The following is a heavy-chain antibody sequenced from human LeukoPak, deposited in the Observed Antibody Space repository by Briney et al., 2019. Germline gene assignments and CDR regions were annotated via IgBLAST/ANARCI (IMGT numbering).Heavy chain of an antibody. J-gene: IGHJ4*02. CDR3: ARGLPPVMKYYFDY. Sequence: PGRSLRLSCATSAFTFRNYAMHWVRQAPGKGLEWVAVISHDERNIYYADSVKGRFTISRDDSKNTLYLQMNSLRAEDTAMYYCARGLPPVMKYYFDYWGQGTLVTVSS. CDR2: ISHDERNI. D-gene: IGHD4-11*01. CDR1: AFTFRNYA. V-gene: IGHV3-33*05.